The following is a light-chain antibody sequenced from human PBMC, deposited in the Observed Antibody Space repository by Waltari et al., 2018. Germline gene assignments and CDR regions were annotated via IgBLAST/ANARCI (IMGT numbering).Light chain of an antibody. J-gene: IGKJ5*01. CDR2: EAS. V-gene: IGKV3-15*01. Sequence: EIVMTQSPATLSVSPGERATLSCRASQSVSSNLAWYQQKPGQNPRLLIYEASTRPTGIPARFSGSGSGTEFTLSISNLQSEDFAVYYCQQYNTWPPITFGQGTRLEIK. CDR1: QSVSSN. CDR3: QQYNTWPPIT.